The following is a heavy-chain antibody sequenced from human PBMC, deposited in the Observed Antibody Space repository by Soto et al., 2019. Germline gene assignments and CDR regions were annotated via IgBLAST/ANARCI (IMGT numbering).Heavy chain of an antibody. CDR2: INHSGST. V-gene: IGHV4-34*01. CDR3: ARGVAGGLRFLEWLLCWFDP. Sequence: SETLSLTCAVYGGSFSGYYWSWIRQPPGKGLGWIGEINHSGSTNYNPSLKSRVTISVDTSKNQFSLKLSSVTAADTAVYYCARGVAGGLRFLEWLLCWFDPWGQGTLVTVSS. CDR1: GGSFSGYY. D-gene: IGHD3-3*01. J-gene: IGHJ5*02.